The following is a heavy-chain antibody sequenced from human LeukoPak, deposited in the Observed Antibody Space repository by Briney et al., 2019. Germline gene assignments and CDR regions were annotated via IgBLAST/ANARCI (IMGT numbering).Heavy chain of an antibody. CDR1: GFTFSSYA. Sequence: GGSLRLSCAASGFTFSSYAMSWVRQAPGKGLEWVSAISGSGGSTYYADSVKGRFTISRDNSKNTLYLQMNSLRAEDTAVYYCAKDRYSYGTYYYYGMDVWGQGTTVTVSS. J-gene: IGHJ6*02. V-gene: IGHV3-23*01. D-gene: IGHD5-18*01. CDR3: AKDRYSYGTYYYYGMDV. CDR2: ISGSGGST.